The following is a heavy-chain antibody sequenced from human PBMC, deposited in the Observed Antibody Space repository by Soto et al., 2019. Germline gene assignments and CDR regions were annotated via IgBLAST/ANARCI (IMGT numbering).Heavy chain of an antibody. CDR1: GGSISSGGYY. D-gene: IGHD2-8*02. J-gene: IGHJ4*02. CDR2: IYYSGST. Sequence: PSETLSLTCTVSGGSISSGGYYWSWIRQHPGKGLEWIGYIYYSGSTYYNPSLKSRVTISVDTSKNQFSLKLSSVTAADTAVYYCASEMAPGAYFDYWGQGTLVTVSS. V-gene: IGHV4-31*03. CDR3: ASEMAPGAYFDY.